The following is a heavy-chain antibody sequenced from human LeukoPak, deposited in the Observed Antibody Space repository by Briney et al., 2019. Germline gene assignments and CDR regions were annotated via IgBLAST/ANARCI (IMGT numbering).Heavy chain of an antibody. CDR2: INHSGST. V-gene: IGHV4-34*01. CDR1: GGSFSGYY. J-gene: IGHJ4*02. D-gene: IGHD3-22*01. Sequence: PSETLSLTCAVYGGSFSGYYWSWIRQPPGKGLEWIGEINHSGSTNYNPSLKSRVTISVDTSKNQFSLKLSSVTAADTAVYYCAGVERPRVDQYYDSSGQVNYFDYWGQGTLVTVSS. CDR3: AGVERPRVDQYYDSSGQVNYFDY.